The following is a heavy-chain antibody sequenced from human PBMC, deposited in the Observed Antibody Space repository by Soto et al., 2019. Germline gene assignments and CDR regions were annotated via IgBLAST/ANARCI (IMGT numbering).Heavy chain of an antibody. CDR3: ARNKWGPVDCDF. D-gene: IGHD7-27*01. Sequence: QVQLVQSGAEAKKPGASVQVSCKASGYTFTSFDINSVRQATGQGLEWLGWMTPNTGNTGYAQKFQGRITMTRDTSTSTAYMELNSLTYEDSAVYYCARNKWGPVDCDFWGHGTLVTVSS. CDR1: GYTFTSFD. V-gene: IGHV1-8*01. CDR2: MTPNTGNT. J-gene: IGHJ4*01.